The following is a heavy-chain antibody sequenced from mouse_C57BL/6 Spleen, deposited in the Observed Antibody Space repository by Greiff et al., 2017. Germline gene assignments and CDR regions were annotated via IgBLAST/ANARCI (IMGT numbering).Heavy chain of an antibody. CDR3: ARWYYYGSSYHFDV. V-gene: IGHV1-22*01. D-gene: IGHD1-1*01. Sequence: EVQLQQSGPELVKPGASVKMSCKASGYTFTDYNMHWVKQSHGKSLEWIGYINPNNGGTSYNQKFKGKATLTVNKSSSTAYMELRSLTSEDSAVYYCARWYYYGSSYHFDVWGTGTTVTVSS. CDR2: INPNNGGT. J-gene: IGHJ1*03. CDR1: GYTFTDYN.